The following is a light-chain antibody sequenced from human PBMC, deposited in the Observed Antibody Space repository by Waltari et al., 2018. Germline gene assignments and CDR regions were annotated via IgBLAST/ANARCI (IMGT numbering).Light chain of an antibody. CDR3: QQAKSFPIT. V-gene: IGKV1-12*01. Sequence: DIQMTQSPSSVPASIGDGVTITCRASQDSGNRIDWFQQKPGKAPNLLIYGKSSLQTGAPSRFSGSGSGTEFTLTISSLQPEDFATYYCQQAKSFPITFGSGTKVDIK. J-gene: IGKJ3*01. CDR2: GKS. CDR1: QDSGNR.